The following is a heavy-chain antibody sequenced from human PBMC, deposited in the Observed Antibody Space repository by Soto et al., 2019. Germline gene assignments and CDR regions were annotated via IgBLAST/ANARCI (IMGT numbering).Heavy chain of an antibody. J-gene: IGHJ5*02. CDR2: IFYSGST. CDR1: GGSISNYC. V-gene: IGHV4-59*01. Sequence: TSETLSLTCTVPGGSISNYCWSWIRQPTGRGLEWIGHIFYSGSTNYNPALKSRVTISVDTSKSQFSLKLSSVTAADTAVYYCAKDSGYNYGYFRWFDPWGQGTLVTVS. D-gene: IGHD5-18*01. CDR3: AKDSGYNYGYFRWFDP.